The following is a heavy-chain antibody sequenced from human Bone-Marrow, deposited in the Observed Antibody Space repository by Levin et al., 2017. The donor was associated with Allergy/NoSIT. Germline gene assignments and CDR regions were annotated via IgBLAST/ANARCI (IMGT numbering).Heavy chain of an antibody. CDR3: ARSVGSGYLSNCDY. CDR2: IYYTGST. D-gene: IGHD3-22*01. CDR1: GDSISRGGYY. Sequence: MTSETLSLTCTVSGDSISRGGYYWSWIRQVPGKGLQWIGYIYYTGSTYYNPSLKSRSDISVDTSKNEFALILNFVTEADTAVYYCARSVGSGYLSNCDYWGQGTLVTVSS. J-gene: IGHJ4*02. V-gene: IGHV4-31*03.